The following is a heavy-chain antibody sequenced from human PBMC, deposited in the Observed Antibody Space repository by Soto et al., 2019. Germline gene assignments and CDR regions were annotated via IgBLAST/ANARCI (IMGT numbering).Heavy chain of an antibody. Sequence: PSETLSLTCTVSGDSISAYSWSWVRQPPGKGLEWIGNIHYNGNTKYNPSLKSRVSMSVDTSKNQSSLRLISVTAADTAKYFCAREGNLGRWLQPLDFWGQGTLVTVSS. J-gene: IGHJ4*02. CDR1: GDSISAYS. CDR3: AREGNLGRWLQPLDF. D-gene: IGHD5-12*01. CDR2: IHYNGNT. V-gene: IGHV4-59*01.